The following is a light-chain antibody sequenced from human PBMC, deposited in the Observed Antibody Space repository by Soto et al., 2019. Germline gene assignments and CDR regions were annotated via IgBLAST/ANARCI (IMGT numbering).Light chain of an antibody. Sequence: EIVMTQSPATLSVSPGERATLSCRASQNVGTNLAWYQQKPGQAPRLLIFGTSTRATGIPARFSGSGSGTDFTLTISSVQSDDFAVYYCQQYTNRSPWTFGQGTKVDMK. J-gene: IGKJ1*01. CDR1: QNVGTN. V-gene: IGKV3-15*01. CDR3: QQYTNRSPWT. CDR2: GTS.